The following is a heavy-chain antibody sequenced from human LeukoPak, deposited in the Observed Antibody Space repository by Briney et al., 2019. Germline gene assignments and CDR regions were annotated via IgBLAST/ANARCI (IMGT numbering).Heavy chain of an antibody. CDR2: IYYSGST. D-gene: IGHD6-19*01. CDR1: GGSISSYY. Sequence: SETLSLTCTVSGGSISSYYWSWIRQPPGKGLEWIGYIYYSGSTNYNPSLKSRVTMSVDTSKNQFSLKLSSVTAADTAVYYCARAGAGPSNWFDPWGQGTLVTVSS. J-gene: IGHJ5*02. V-gene: IGHV4-59*12. CDR3: ARAGAGPSNWFDP.